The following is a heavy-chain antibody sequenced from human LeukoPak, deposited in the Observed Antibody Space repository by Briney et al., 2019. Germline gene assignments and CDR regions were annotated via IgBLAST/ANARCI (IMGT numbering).Heavy chain of an antibody. CDR1: GGSISSYY. CDR2: IYYSGST. CDR3: ARGFEYSTSSRLGYYYFYMDV. V-gene: IGHV4-59*01. D-gene: IGHD6-6*01. Sequence: KPSETLSLTCTVSGGSISSYYWSWIRQPPGKGLEWIGYIYYSGSTNYNPSLKSRVTISVDTSKNQFSLKLSSVTAADTAVYYCARGFEYSTSSRLGYYYFYMDVWGIGTTVTVSS. J-gene: IGHJ6*03.